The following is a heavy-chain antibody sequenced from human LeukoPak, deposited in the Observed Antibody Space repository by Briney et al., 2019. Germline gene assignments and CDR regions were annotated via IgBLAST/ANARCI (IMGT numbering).Heavy chain of an antibody. CDR1: GGTFSSYA. Sequence: ASVKVSCKASGGTFSSYAISWVRQAPGQGLEWMGRIIPILGIANYAQKFQGTVTITADKSTSTAYMELSSLRSEDTAVYYCARDGGYSSSWYGYWGQGTLVTTSS. J-gene: IGHJ4*02. D-gene: IGHD6-13*01. V-gene: IGHV1-69*04. CDR2: IIPILGIA. CDR3: ARDGGYSSSWYGY.